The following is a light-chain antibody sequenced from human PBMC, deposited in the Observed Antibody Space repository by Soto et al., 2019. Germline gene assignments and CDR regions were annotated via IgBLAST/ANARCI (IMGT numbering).Light chain of an antibody. CDR1: NSDLGAYNC. V-gene: IGLV2-11*01. Sequence: QSALTQPRSVSGSPGQSITISCTGTNSDLGAYNCVSWYQQHPGKAPKLMIYDVTKRPSGVPDRFSASKSGNTASLTISGLQPEDEADYYCCSYAGDYTVIFGGGTKLTVL. CDR2: DVT. CDR3: CSYAGDYTVI. J-gene: IGLJ2*01.